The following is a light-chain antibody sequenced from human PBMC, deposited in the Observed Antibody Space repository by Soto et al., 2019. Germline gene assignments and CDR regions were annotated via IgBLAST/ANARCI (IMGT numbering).Light chain of an antibody. CDR3: GTWDTSLSAFYV. Sequence: QSVLTQPPSVSAAPGQKVTISCAGSSSNIGTNYVYWYQHLPGTAPKLLIFDNTKRPSGIHDRFSGLKSSTSATLNIAGLQTGDEADYYCGTWDTSLSAFYVFGTGTKLTVL. CDR1: SSNIGTNY. J-gene: IGLJ1*01. V-gene: IGLV1-51*01. CDR2: DNT.